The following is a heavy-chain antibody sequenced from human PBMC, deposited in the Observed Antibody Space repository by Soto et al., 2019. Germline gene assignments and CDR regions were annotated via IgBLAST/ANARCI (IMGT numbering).Heavy chain of an antibody. V-gene: IGHV3-23*01. CDR2: ISGSGGST. Sequence: GGSLRLSCAASGFTFSSYAMSWVRQAPGKGLGWVSAISGSGGSTYYADSVKGRFTISRDNSKNTLYLQMNSLRAEDTAVYYCAKIPSITIFGVVIPPGGYYYYYGMDVWGQGTTVTVSS. CDR1: GFTFSSYA. CDR3: AKIPSITIFGVVIPPGGYYYYYGMDV. J-gene: IGHJ6*02. D-gene: IGHD3-3*01.